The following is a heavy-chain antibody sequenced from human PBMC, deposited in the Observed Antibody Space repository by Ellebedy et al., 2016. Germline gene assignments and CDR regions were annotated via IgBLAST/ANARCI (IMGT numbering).Heavy chain of an antibody. V-gene: IGHV3-33*01. D-gene: IGHD6-19*01. J-gene: IGHJ4*02. CDR3: ARDARSSGWSGTFCFDY. CDR2: IWYDGSNK. CDR1: GFTFSSYG. Sequence: GGSLRLSCAASGFTFSSYGMHWVRQAPGKGLEWVAVIWYDGSNKYHADSVKGRFTISRDSSKNTLYLQMNSLRAEDTAVYYCARDARSSGWSGTFCFDYWGQGTLVTVSS.